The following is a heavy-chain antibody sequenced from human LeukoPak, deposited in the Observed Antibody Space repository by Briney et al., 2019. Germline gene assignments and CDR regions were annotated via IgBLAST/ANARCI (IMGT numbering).Heavy chain of an antibody. D-gene: IGHD3-3*01. CDR1: GFTFSSYS. CDR2: ISSSSSYI. J-gene: IGHJ3*02. Sequence: GGSLRLSCAASGFTFSSYSVNWVRQAPGKGLEWVSSISSSSSYIYYADSVKGRFTISRDNAKNSLYLQMNSLRAEDTAVYYCARRLLEWLLDDAFDIWGQGTMVTVSS. V-gene: IGHV3-21*01. CDR3: ARRLLEWLLDDAFDI.